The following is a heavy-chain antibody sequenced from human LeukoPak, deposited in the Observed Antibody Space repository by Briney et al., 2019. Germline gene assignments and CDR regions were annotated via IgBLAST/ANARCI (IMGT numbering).Heavy chain of an antibody. CDR2: IKSKSDGGTT. Sequence: GGSLRLSCATSGFTFTNAWMNWVRQAPGKGLEWVGRIKSKSDGGTTDNAAPVKGRFTISKDDSKNTLYLQMNSLKTEDTGIYYCTTGTLTSDYWGQGTLVTVSS. J-gene: IGHJ4*02. V-gene: IGHV3-15*01. CDR3: TTGTLTSDY. CDR1: GFTFTNAW. D-gene: IGHD4-17*01.